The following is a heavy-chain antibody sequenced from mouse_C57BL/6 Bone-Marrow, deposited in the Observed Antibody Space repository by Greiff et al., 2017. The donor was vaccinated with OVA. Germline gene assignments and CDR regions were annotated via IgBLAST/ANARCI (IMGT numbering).Heavy chain of an antibody. Sequence: VQLQQSVAELVRPGASVKLSCTASGFNIKNNYMHWVKQRPEQGLEWIGRIDPANGNTKYAPKFQGKATITADTSSNTAYLQLSSLTSEETAIYYCATPGPLYWYFDVWGTGTTVTVSS. CDR2: IDPANGNT. V-gene: IGHV14-3*01. CDR3: ATPGPLYWYFDV. J-gene: IGHJ1*03. D-gene: IGHD6-1*01. CDR1: GFNIKNNY.